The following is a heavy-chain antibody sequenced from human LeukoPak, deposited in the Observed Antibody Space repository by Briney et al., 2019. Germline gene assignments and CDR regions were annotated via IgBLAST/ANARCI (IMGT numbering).Heavy chain of an antibody. D-gene: IGHD3-9*01. V-gene: IGHV3-23*01. J-gene: IGHJ3*01. Sequence: PGGSLRLSCAASGFTFSSYAMSWVRQAPGKGLEWVSGISGSGDTPYYADSVKGRFTISRDNSKNTLYLQMNSLRAEDTAVYYCAKGKYYNILTGFYRRDDAFDLWGQGTMVTVSS. CDR3: AKGKYYNILTGFYRRDDAFDL. CDR2: ISGSGDTP. CDR1: GFTFSSYA.